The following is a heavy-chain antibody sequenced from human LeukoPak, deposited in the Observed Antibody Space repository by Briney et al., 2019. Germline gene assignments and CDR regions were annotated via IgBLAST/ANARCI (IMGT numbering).Heavy chain of an antibody. J-gene: IGHJ6*02. V-gene: IGHV4-31*03. Sequence: SETLSLTCTVSGGSISSGGYYWSWIRQHPGKGLEWIGYIYYSGSTYYNPSLKSRVTISVDTSKNQFSLKLSSVTAADTAVYYCARSPILTGYRDYYYGMDVWGQGTTVTVSS. CDR2: IYYSGST. CDR3: ARSPILTGYRDYYYGMDV. D-gene: IGHD3-9*01. CDR1: GGSISSGGYY.